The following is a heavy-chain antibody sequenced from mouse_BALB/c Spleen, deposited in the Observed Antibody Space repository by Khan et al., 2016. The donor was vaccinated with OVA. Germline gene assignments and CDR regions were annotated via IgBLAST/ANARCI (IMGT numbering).Heavy chain of an antibody. Sequence: EVQLQESGPGLVKPSQSLSLTCTVTGYSINSGYGWNWIRQFPGNKLEWMGYISYSGSTNYNPYLKSRISITRDTSKNTFFLQLNSVTTEDTATYYCARTARIKYWGQGTTLTVSS. CDR3: ARTARIKY. D-gene: IGHD1-2*01. J-gene: IGHJ2*01. CDR2: ISYSGST. CDR1: GYSINSGYG. V-gene: IGHV3-2*02.